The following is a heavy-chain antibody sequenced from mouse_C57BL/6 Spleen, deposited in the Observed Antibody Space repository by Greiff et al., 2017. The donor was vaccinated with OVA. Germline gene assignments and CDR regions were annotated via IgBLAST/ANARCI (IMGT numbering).Heavy chain of an antibody. J-gene: IGHJ2*01. CDR1: GYTFTSYG. Sequence: VKLQESGAELARPGASVKLSCKASGYTFTSYGISWVKQRPGQGLEWIGEIYPRSGNTYYNEKFKGKATLTADKSSSTAYMELRSLTSEDAAVYFCASGYAYWGQGTTLTVSS. CDR2: IYPRSGNT. D-gene: IGHD3-2*02. V-gene: IGHV1-81*01. CDR3: ASGYAY.